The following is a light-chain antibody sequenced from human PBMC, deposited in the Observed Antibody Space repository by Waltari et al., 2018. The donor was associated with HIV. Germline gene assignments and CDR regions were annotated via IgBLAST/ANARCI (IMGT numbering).Light chain of an antibody. J-gene: IGLJ3*02. CDR2: TNG. V-gene: IGLV1-44*01. Sequence: QSVLTQPPSVSGTPGQNVTISCSGSSSNIGSNIVHWYQQLPGAAPKLLIYTNGQRPAGVPDRFSGSKSGTSASLAISGLQSADEADYYCAAWDDSLNGMFGGGTKLTVL. CDR1: SSNIGSNI. CDR3: AAWDDSLNGM.